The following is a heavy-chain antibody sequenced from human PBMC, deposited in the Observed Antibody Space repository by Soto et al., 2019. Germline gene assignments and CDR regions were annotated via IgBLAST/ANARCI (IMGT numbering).Heavy chain of an antibody. CDR3: AKATGTRPYGMDV. CDR2: ISYDGSNK. V-gene: IGHV3-30*18. J-gene: IGHJ6*02. Sequence: PGGSLRLSCAASGFTFSSYGMHWVRQAPGKGLEWVAVISYDGSNKYYADSVRGRLTISRDNSKNTLYLQMNSLRAEDTAVYYCAKATGTRPYGMDVWGQGTTVTVSS. CDR1: GFTFSSYG. D-gene: IGHD1-1*01.